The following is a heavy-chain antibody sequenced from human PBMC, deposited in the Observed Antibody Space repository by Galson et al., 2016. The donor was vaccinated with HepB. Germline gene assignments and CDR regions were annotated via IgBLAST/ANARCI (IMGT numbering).Heavy chain of an antibody. V-gene: IGHV4-39*01. CDR2: IYYSGSI. J-gene: IGHJ3*02. CDR3: ARVGNKRATMEGAFDI. D-gene: IGHD5-24*01. Sequence: SETLSLTCTVSGGSISSSSYYWGWIRQPPGKGLEWIGSIYYSGSIYSNPSLNSRATISVDTSKNQFSLKLSSVTAADTAVYYCARVGNKRATMEGAFDIWGQGTMVTVSS. CDR1: GGSISSSSYY.